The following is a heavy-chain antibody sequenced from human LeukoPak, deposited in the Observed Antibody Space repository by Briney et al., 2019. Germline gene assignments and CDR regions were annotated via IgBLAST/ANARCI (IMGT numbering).Heavy chain of an antibody. CDR1: GFTVSNNY. CDR3: VRVEYSGSHYLLHL. V-gene: IGHV3-53*01. D-gene: IGHD1-26*01. CDR2: IYSGGST. J-gene: IGHJ5*02. Sequence: GGSLRLSCAASGFTVSNNYMSWVRQAPGKGLEWVSVIYSGGSTYYADSVKGRFIISRDNSKSTLYLQMNSLRAEDTAVYYCVRVEYSGSHYLLHLWGQGTLVTVSS.